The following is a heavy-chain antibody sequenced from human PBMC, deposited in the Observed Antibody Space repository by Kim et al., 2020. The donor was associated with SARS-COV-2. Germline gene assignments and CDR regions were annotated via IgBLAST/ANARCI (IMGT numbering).Heavy chain of an antibody. J-gene: IGHJ4*02. CDR1: GFTFGDYA. D-gene: IGHD6-19*01. CDR2: IRSKAYGGTT. V-gene: IGHV3-49*03. Sequence: GGSLRLSCTASGFTFGDYAMSWFRQAPGKGLEWVGFIRSKAYGGTTEYAASVKGRFTISRDDSKSIAYLQMNSLKTEDTAVYYCTRDQDAVAGTSRPVWGQGTLVTVSS. CDR3: TRDQDAVAGTSRPV.